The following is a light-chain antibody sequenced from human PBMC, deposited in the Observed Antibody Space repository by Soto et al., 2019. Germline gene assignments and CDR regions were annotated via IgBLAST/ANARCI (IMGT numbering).Light chain of an antibody. CDR1: QSVSSS. CDR2: GAS. Sequence: EIVMTQSPATLSVSPGERATLSCRASQSVSSSLAWYQQKPGQAPRLLIFGASTRPTGIPARFSGSGSGTDFTLTISRLQSEDFAVYYCQQYNNWPPITFGQGTRLEIK. J-gene: IGKJ5*01. V-gene: IGKV3-15*01. CDR3: QQYNNWPPIT.